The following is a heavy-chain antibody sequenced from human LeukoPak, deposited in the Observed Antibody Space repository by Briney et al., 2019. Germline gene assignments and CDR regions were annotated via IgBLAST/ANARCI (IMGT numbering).Heavy chain of an antibody. CDR1: GYTFTSYG. CDR3: ARDCIGCHGFDY. V-gene: IGHV1-18*01. Sequence: GASVKASXKASGYTFTSYGITWVRQAPGQGLEWMGWVSAYADNTKYVQKIQGRVTMTTDTSTSTAYMELRSLRSDDTAVYYCARDCIGCHGFDYWGQGTLVTVSS. D-gene: IGHD2-15*01. J-gene: IGHJ4*02. CDR2: VSAYADNT.